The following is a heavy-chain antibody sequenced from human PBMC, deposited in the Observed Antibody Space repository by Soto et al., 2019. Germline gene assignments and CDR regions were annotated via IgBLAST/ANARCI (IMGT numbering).Heavy chain of an antibody. Sequence: QVQLQESGPGLVKPSETLSLTCTVSGGSVSSGSYYWSWIRQPPGKGLEWIGYIYYSGSTNYNPSLKSRVTISVDTSKNQFSLKLSSVTAADTAVYYCASHGSSWYGLNFDYWGQGTLVTVSS. CDR2: IYYSGST. D-gene: IGHD6-13*01. CDR3: ASHGSSWYGLNFDY. CDR1: GGSVSSGSYY. V-gene: IGHV4-61*01. J-gene: IGHJ4*02.